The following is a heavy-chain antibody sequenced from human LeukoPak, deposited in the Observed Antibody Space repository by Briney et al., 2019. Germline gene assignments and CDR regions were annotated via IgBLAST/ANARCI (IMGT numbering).Heavy chain of an antibody. D-gene: IGHD3-22*01. Sequence: SETLSLTCSVSGDSISGSDYYWGWIRQPPGKGLEWIGSFYYSGSTYYNPSLKSRVTILVDTSKNQFSLKLSSVTAADTAVYYCARNYDSSGYYFHLAPFDYWGQGTLVTVSS. V-gene: IGHV4-39*07. CDR1: GDSISGSDYY. CDR2: FYYSGST. CDR3: ARNYDSSGYYFHLAPFDY. J-gene: IGHJ4*02.